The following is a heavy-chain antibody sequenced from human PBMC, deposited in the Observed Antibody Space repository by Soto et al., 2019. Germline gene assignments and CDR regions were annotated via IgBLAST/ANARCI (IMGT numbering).Heavy chain of an antibody. CDR2: IHYSGNT. Sequence: QVQLQESGPGLVKPSQTLSLTCTVSGGSISSGGYFWSWIRQHPGKGLEWIGYIHYSGNTYYNPSLKCRVTISMDTSKKHFSLKLSSVTAADTAVYYCATSTVTKEPDAFDIWGQGTMVTVSA. CDR1: GGSISSGGYF. J-gene: IGHJ3*02. D-gene: IGHD4-17*01. CDR3: ATSTVTKEPDAFDI. V-gene: IGHV4-31*03.